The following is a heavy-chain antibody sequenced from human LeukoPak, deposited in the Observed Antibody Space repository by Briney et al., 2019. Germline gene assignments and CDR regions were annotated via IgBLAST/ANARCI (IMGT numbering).Heavy chain of an antibody. CDR2: ISGSGGST. CDR3: AGHSSGYYWFDY. Sequence: PGGSLRLSCAASGFTFSSYAMSWVRQAPGKGLEWVSAISGSGGSTYYAGSVKGRFTISRDNSKNTLYLQMNSLRAEDTAVYYCAGHSSGYYWFDYWGQGTLVTVSS. D-gene: IGHD3-22*01. V-gene: IGHV3-23*01. CDR1: GFTFSSYA. J-gene: IGHJ4*02.